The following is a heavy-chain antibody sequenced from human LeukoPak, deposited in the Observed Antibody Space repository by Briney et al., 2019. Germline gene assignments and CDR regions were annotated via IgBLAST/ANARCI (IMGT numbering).Heavy chain of an antibody. V-gene: IGHV4-30-2*01. CDR2: IYHSGST. J-gene: IGHJ6*03. D-gene: IGHD6-6*01. CDR3: ARGDSGSFFQRHHMDV. CDR1: GGSISSGGYY. Sequence: SETLSLTCTVSGGSISSGGYYWSWIRQPPGKGLEWIGYIYHSGSTYYNPSLKSRVTISVDRSKNQFSLKLSSVTAADTAVYYCARGDSGSFFQRHHMDVWGKGTTVTVSS.